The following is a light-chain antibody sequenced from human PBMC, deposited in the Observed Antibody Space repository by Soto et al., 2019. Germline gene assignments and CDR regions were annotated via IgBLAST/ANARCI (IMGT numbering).Light chain of an antibody. CDR2: GAS. CDR3: QQYGSSVT. J-gene: IGKJ4*01. Sequence: EIVLTQSPGSLSLSPGERATLSCSASQSVYNNYIAWYQHSPGQAPRVLIYGASTRATGTPDRFSGSGSGTDFPLTITRLEPEDSALYYCQQYGSSVTFGGGTKVEMK. CDR1: QSVYNNY. V-gene: IGKV3-20*01.